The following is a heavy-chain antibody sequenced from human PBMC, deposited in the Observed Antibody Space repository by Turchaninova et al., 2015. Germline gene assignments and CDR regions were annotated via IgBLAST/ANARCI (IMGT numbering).Heavy chain of an antibody. D-gene: IGHD3-22*01. CDR2: IKGYGSET. J-gene: IGHJ4*01. V-gene: IGHV3-7*03. CDR3: LRGHYTHF. CDR1: GFTFRDYW. Sequence: EMQVGESGGGLVGPGGPRSISWAASGFTFRDYWMNWVRKAPGKGLEWVANIKGYGSETYVVDSVKGRFTISRDNARNSLYLQMNSLRAEDTAVYYCLRGHYTHFWGQGTLVTVSS.